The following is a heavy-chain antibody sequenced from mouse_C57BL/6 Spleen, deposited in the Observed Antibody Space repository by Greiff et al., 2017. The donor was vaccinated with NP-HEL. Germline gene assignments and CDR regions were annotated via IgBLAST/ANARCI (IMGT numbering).Heavy chain of an antibody. V-gene: IGHV1-80*01. CDR1: GYAFSSYW. Sequence: QVQLKQSGAELVKPGASVKISCKASGYAFSSYWVNWVKQRPGKGLEWIGQIYPGDGDTNYNGKFKGKATLTADKSSSTAYMQLSSLTSEDSAVYFCARSSPYFDYWGQGTTLTVSS. D-gene: IGHD3-1*01. CDR3: ARSSPYFDY. CDR2: IYPGDGDT. J-gene: IGHJ2*01.